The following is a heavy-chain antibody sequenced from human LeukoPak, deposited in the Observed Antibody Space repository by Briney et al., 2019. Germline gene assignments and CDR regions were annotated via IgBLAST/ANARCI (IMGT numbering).Heavy chain of an antibody. CDR1: GFTFSSYA. V-gene: IGHV3-30*01. CDR3: AREGSSSHPLNY. Sequence: GGSLRLSCAASGFTFSSYAMHWVRQAPGKGLEWVAVISYDGSNKYYADSVKGRFTISRDNSKNTLYLQMNSLRAEDTAVYYCAREGSSSHPLNYWGQGTLVTVSS. CDR2: ISYDGSNK. D-gene: IGHD6-6*01. J-gene: IGHJ4*02.